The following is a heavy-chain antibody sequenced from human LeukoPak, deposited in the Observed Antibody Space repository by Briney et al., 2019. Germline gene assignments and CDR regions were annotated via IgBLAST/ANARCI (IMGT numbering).Heavy chain of an antibody. CDR2: IHYSGST. D-gene: IGHD2-21*02. J-gene: IGHJ4*02. V-gene: IGHV4-39*01. Sequence: PSETLSLTCTASGGSISSSNYYWGWIRQPPGKGLEWIGSIHYSGSTYYNPSLKSRVTISVDTSKNQFSLKLISVTAADTAVYYCARHGHYCGGDCYLDYWGQGTLVTVSS. CDR3: ARHGHYCGGDCYLDY. CDR1: GGSISSSNYY.